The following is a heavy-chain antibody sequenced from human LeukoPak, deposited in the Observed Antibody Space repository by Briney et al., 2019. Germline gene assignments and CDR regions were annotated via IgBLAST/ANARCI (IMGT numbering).Heavy chain of an antibody. V-gene: IGHV4-61*02. D-gene: IGHD3-22*01. Sequence: SETLSLTCTVSGGSISSGSYYWSWIRQPAGKGLEWIGRIYTSGSTNYNPSLKSRVTISVDTSKNQFSLKLSSVTAADTAVYYCARERIYYYDSSGYLPLDPWGQGTLVTVSS. J-gene: IGHJ5*02. CDR2: IYTSGST. CDR3: ARERIYYYDSSGYLPLDP. CDR1: GGSISSGSYY.